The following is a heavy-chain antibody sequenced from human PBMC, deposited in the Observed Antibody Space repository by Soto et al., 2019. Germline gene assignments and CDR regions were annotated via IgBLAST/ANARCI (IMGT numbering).Heavy chain of an antibody. J-gene: IGHJ6*02. CDR1: GGTFSSYA. Sequence: SVKVSCKASGGTFSSYAISWVRQAPGQGLEWMGGIIPIFGTANYAQKFQGRVTITADESTSTAYMELSSLRSEDTAVYYCASLAGRTYYYYYGMDVWGQGTTVTVSS. CDR3: ASLAGRTYYYYYGMDV. D-gene: IGHD6-19*01. V-gene: IGHV1-69*13. CDR2: IIPIFGTA.